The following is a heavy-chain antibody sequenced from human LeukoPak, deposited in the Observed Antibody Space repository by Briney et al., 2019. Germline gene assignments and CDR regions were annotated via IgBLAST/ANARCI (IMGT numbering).Heavy chain of an antibody. J-gene: IGHJ4*02. CDR1: SFTFSSYG. V-gene: IGHV3-30*18. D-gene: IGHD2-8*02. Sequence: PGGSLRLSCAASSFTFSSYGMHWVRQAPGKGLEWVAVISYDGSNKYCADSVKGRFTISRDNSKNTLYLQMNSLRAEDTAVYYCAKDSVTGYFDYWGQGTLVTVSS. CDR3: AKDSVTGYFDY. CDR2: ISYDGSNK.